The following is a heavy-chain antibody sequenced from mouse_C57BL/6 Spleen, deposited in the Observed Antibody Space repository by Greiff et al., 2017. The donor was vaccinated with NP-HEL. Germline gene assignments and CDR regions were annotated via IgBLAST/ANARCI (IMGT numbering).Heavy chain of an antibody. CDR2: IYPGSGST. Sequence: QVQLQQPGAELVKPGASVKMSCKASGYTFTSYWITWVKQRPGQGFEWIGDIYPGSGSTNYNEKFKSKATLTVDTSSSTAYMQLSSLTSEDSAVYYCAIGAQGYSNYRYFDVWGTGTTVTVSS. CDR1: GYTFTSYW. D-gene: IGHD2-5*01. V-gene: IGHV1-55*01. J-gene: IGHJ1*03. CDR3: AIGAQGYSNYRYFDV.